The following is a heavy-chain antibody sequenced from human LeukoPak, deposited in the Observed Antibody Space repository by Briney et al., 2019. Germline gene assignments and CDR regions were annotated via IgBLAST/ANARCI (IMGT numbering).Heavy chain of an antibody. CDR2: MHPNSDDT. V-gene: IGHV1-8*01. J-gene: IGHJ4*02. CDR3: ARHFGTGDNFDY. Sequence: ASVKVSCKASGYTFTNNDIHWVRPATGQGLEWMGWMHPNSDDTGYAQKFQGRVTMTRNTSISTAYMELSSLRPEDTAVYYCARHFGTGDNFDYWGQGTLLIVSS. D-gene: IGHD1-1*01. CDR1: GYTFTNND.